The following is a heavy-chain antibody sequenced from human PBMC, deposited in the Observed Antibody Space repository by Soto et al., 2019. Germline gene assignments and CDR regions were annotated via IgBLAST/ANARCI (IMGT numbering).Heavy chain of an antibody. CDR3: ARDQSRLPSCSGGSCSPAGI. J-gene: IGHJ4*02. V-gene: IGHV1-69*01. CDR2: IIPIFGTE. Sequence: QVQLVQSGAEVKKPGSSVKVSCNASGVTFSSYAISWVRQAPGQGLEWMGGIIPIFGTENYAQKFQGRVTITADESTSTAYMELSSLRSEDTAVYYCARDQSRLPSCSGGSCSPAGIWGQGTLVTVSS. D-gene: IGHD2-15*01. CDR1: GVTFSSYA.